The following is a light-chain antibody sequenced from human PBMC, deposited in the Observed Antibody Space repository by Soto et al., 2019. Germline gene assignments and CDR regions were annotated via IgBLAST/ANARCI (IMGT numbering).Light chain of an antibody. CDR2: CAS. Sequence: EVVLTQCPGTLSLSPGERATLSCRASQSVDSSTLAWYQQKPGQAPRLLFSCASKRATGTPDSCSGSGYGTDFTLTIRILEPEDFAVYYCQHFDDSLIFGGGTKVEIK. V-gene: IGKV3-20*01. J-gene: IGKJ4*01. CDR1: QSVDSST. CDR3: QHFDDSLI.